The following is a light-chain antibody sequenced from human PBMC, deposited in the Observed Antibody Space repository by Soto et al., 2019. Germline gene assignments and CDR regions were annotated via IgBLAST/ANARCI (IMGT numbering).Light chain of an antibody. J-gene: IGKJ1*01. CDR1: QSVSSN. V-gene: IGKV3-15*01. Sequence: EIVMTQSPATLSVSPGERATLSCRASQSVSSNLAWYQQKPGQAPRLLIYGASTRATAIPARFSGSGSGTEFTLTISSLQSEDFAIYYCQQYDNWPQTFGQGTKVEIQ. CDR2: GAS. CDR3: QQYDNWPQT.